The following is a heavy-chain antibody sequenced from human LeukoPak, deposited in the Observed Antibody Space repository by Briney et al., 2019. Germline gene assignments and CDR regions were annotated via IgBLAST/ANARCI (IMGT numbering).Heavy chain of an antibody. CDR3: ARGLRDIPGADHYFYYGMEV. CDR2: ISSSGSAI. Sequence: PGGSLRLSCAASGFTFSSFNMNWVRQAPGKGLEWVSNISSSGSAIYYADSVKGRFTISRDNAKNSLYLQMNSLRVEDTAVYYCARGLRDIPGADHYFYYGMEVWGQGTTVTVSS. J-gene: IGHJ6*02. CDR1: GFTFSSFN. D-gene: IGHD2-15*01. V-gene: IGHV3-48*01.